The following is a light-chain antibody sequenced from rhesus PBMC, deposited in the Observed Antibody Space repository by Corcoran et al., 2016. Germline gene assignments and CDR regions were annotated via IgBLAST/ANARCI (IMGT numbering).Light chain of an antibody. CDR3: QQHDNSPYS. CDR1: QGISNW. J-gene: IGKJ2*01. V-gene: IGKV1-69*01. Sequence: DIQMTQSPSSLSASVGDRVTITCRASQGISNWLAWSQQKPGKAPKLLINRASTLETGVPSRFSGSGSGTDFTLTISSRQPEDIATYYCQQHDNSPYSFGQGTKVEIK. CDR2: RAS.